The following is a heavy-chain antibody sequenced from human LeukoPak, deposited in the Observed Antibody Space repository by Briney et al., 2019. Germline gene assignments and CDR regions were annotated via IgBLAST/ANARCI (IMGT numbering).Heavy chain of an antibody. V-gene: IGHV4-4*07. J-gene: IGHJ4*02. CDR3: ARESKTYDGSGYYHDS. CDR1: GGSIYNYY. D-gene: IGHD3-22*01. Sequence: SETLSLTCTVSGGSIYNYYWSWIRQPAGKGLEWIGRIYTSGSTDYSPSRKSRVTLSLDTSKNQFSLNLYSVTAADTAVYFCARESKTYDGSGYYHDSWGQGTLVTVSS. CDR2: IYTSGST.